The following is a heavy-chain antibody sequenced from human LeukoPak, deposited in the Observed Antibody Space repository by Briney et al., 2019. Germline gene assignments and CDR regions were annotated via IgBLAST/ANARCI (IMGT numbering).Heavy chain of an antibody. J-gene: IGHJ4*02. Sequence: GGSLRLSCATSGFTFDDYAMHWVRQAPGKGLEWASGIGWNSDNIHYADSVKGRFTISRDNAKNTLYLQMNSLRAEDTAVYYCARDWFHAIDYWGQGTLVTVSS. CDR3: ARDWFHAIDY. CDR2: IGWNSDNI. V-gene: IGHV3-9*01. CDR1: GFTFDDYA. D-gene: IGHD2/OR15-2a*01.